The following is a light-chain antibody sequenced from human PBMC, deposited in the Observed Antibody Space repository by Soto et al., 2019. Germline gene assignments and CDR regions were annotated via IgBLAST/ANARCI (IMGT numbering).Light chain of an antibody. V-gene: IGKV1-5*03. CDR2: KAS. J-gene: IGKJ1*01. CDR3: QQYNSYSPWT. Sequence: DIQMTQSPSTLSASVGDRVTITCRASQSISSWLAWYQQKPGKAPKLLIYKASSLESGVPSRFRGSGSGTEFTLTISSLQPDAFATYYCQQYNSYSPWTFGKGTKVEIK. CDR1: QSISSW.